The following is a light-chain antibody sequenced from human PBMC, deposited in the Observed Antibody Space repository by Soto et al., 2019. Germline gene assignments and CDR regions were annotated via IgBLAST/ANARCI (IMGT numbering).Light chain of an antibody. J-gene: IGLJ3*02. Sequence: QSVLTQPPSASGTPGQRVTISCSGSSSNIGTNTVAWYQQLPGTAPKLVIYSNSHRPSGVPDRFSGSKSGTSASLAISGLQSEDEADYCCAAWDDSLTGWVFGGGTKLTVL. CDR1: SSNIGTNT. CDR3: AAWDDSLTGWV. V-gene: IGLV1-44*01. CDR2: SNS.